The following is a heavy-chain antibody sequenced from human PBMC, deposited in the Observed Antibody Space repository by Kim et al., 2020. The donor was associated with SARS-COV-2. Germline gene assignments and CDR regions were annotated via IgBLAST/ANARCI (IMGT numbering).Heavy chain of an antibody. CDR3: ARAEGLAAIDY. D-gene: IGHD6-25*01. V-gene: IGHV3-11*01. J-gene: IGHJ4*02. Sequence: GDSVKGRFTVSRDNAKNSLYLQMDGLRAEDTAVYYCARAEGLAAIDYWGQGSLVVVSS.